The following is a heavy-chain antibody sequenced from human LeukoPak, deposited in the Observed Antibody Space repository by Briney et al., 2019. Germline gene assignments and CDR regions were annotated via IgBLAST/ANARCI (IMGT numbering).Heavy chain of an antibody. Sequence: GGSLRLSCTAPGSSLIGAWMSGVRQPPGRGLEWVGRIKSKVHGETVDYAEPVKGRFTMSRDDSTSTVYLQMDSLRIEDTATYYCATDASLNWGQGTLVTVSS. V-gene: IGHV3-15*01. CDR2: IKSKVHGETV. CDR3: ATDASLN. J-gene: IGHJ4*02. CDR1: GSSLIGAW.